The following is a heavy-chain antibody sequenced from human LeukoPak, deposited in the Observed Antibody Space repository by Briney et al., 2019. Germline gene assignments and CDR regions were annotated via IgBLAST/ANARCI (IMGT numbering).Heavy chain of an antibody. J-gene: IGHJ4*02. CDR1: GFTFSSYS. CDR2: ISSSSSYI. V-gene: IGHV3-21*01. CDR3: ASAQLTYYYDSSGYYPTLFDY. Sequence: PGGSLRLSCAASGFTFSSYSMNWVRQAPGKGLEWVSSISSSSSYIYYADSVKGRFTISRDNAKNSLYLQMNSLRAEDTAVYYCASAQLTYYYDSSGYYPTLFDYWGQGTLVTVSS. D-gene: IGHD3-22*01.